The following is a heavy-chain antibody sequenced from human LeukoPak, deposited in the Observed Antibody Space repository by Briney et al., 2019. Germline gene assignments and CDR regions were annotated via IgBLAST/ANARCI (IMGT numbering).Heavy chain of an antibody. J-gene: IGHJ3*02. CDR3: ANEGGGAFDI. CDR2: IKEDESEK. Sequence: GGSLRLSCAAYGFTFSSYWMSWVRQAPGKGLEWVANIKEDESEKYYADSVKGRFTISRDNAENSLYLQMNSLRAEDTAIYYCANEGGGAFDIWGRGTMVTVSS. CDR1: GFTFSSYW. V-gene: IGHV3-7*01.